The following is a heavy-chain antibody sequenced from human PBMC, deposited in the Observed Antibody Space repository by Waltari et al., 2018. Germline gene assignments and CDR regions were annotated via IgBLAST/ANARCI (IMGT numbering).Heavy chain of an antibody. J-gene: IGHJ4*02. CDR2: INHLGRT. CDR3: ARAHGNCSTSSCYRTATAAFDY. V-gene: IGHV4-34*01. CDR1: GGSVSDTH. D-gene: IGHD2-2*02. Sequence: QAQLRQWGAGRLKPSERLPLTCGVSGGSVSDTHWSWLALAHGKGLEWIGEINHLGRTLYTPSLKSRLTVSIDTSKNQFSLTLTSLTAADTAVYFCARAHGNCSTSSCYRTATAAFDYWSQGTLVTVS.